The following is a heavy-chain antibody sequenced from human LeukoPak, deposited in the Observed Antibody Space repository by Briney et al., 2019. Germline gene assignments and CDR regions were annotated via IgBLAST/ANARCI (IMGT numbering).Heavy chain of an antibody. CDR3: ARDKVYSGSYNYYFDY. CDR2: IYYSGST. J-gene: IGHJ4*02. D-gene: IGHD1-26*01. Sequence: SETLSLTCTVSGGSISSSSYYWGWIRQPPGKGLEWIGSIYYSGSTYYNPSLKSRVTISVDTSKNQFSLKLSSVAAADTAVYYCARDKVYSGSYNYYFDYWGQGTLVTVSS. CDR1: GGSISSSSYY. V-gene: IGHV4-39*02.